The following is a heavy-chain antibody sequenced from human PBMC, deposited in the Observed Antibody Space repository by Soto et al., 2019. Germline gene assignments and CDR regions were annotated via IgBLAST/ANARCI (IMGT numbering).Heavy chain of an antibody. Sequence: GGSLRLSCAASGFAFSTYWMHWVRQAPGKGLLWVSRISGSGGSTYYADSVKGRFTISRDNSKNTLYLQMNSLRAEDTAVYYCAKDLVRGVIGNSEFDYWGQGTLVTVYS. CDR1: GFAFSTYW. CDR2: ISGSGGST. V-gene: IGHV3-23*01. J-gene: IGHJ4*02. D-gene: IGHD3-10*01. CDR3: AKDLVRGVIGNSEFDY.